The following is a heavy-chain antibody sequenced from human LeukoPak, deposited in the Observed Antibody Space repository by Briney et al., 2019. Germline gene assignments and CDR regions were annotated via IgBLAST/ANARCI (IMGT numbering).Heavy chain of an antibody. D-gene: IGHD3-22*01. CDR3: ASLPTVYSRGYLAL. J-gene: IGHJ4*02. CDR2: IYYGGST. V-gene: IGHV4-39*07. CDR1: GGSINSSSYY. Sequence: PSETLSLTCAVSGGSINSSSYYWGWIRQPPGKGLEWIGSIYYGGSTYYNPSLKSRVTISVDMSKNRFSLKLSSVTAADTAVYYCASLPTVYSRGYLALWGQGTLVTVSS.